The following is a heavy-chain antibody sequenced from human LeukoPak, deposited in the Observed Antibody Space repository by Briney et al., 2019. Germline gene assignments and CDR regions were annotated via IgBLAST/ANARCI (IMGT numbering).Heavy chain of an antibody. CDR2: INPNSGGT. V-gene: IGHV1-2*02. CDR1: GYTFTGYY. J-gene: IGHJ6*03. D-gene: IGHD6-6*01. CDR3: ARHSSSSYYYYMDA. Sequence: ASVKVSCKASGYTFTGYYMHWVRQAPGQGLEWMGWINPNSGGTNYAQKFQGRVTMTRDTSISTAYMELSRLRSDDTAVYYCARHSSSSYYYYMDAWGKGTTVTVSS.